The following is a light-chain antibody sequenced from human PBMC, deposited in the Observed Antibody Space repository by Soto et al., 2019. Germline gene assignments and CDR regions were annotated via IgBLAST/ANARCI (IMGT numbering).Light chain of an antibody. Sequence: QSALTQPRSVSGSPGQSVTISCTGTSRDVGAYNYVSWYQHHPGKAPKVMIYDVSERPSGVPDRFSGSKSDNKASLTISGLQAEDEADYYCCSYAGSYSWVFGGETKLTVL. CDR2: DVS. V-gene: IGLV2-11*01. CDR1: SRDVGAYNY. J-gene: IGLJ3*02. CDR3: CSYAGSYSWV.